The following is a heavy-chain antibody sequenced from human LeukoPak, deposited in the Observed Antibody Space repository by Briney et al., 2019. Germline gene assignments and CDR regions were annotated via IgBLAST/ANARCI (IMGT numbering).Heavy chain of an antibody. CDR1: GFTFGDYA. CDR3: TRDRAYGSGSYYSDYGMDV. D-gene: IGHD3-10*01. V-gene: IGHV3-49*04. CDR2: IRSKAYGGTT. Sequence: GGSLRLSCTASGFTFGDYAMSWVRQAPGKGGEWVGFIRSKAYGGTTEYAASVKGRFTISRDDSKSIAYLQMNSLKTEDTAVYYCTRDRAYGSGSYYSDYGMDVWGQGTTVTVSS. J-gene: IGHJ6*02.